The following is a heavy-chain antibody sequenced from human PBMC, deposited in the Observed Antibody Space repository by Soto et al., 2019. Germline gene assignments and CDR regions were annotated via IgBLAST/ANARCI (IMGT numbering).Heavy chain of an antibody. D-gene: IGHD6-13*01. CDR2: IYHSGST. CDR1: GYSISSGYY. J-gene: IGHJ4*02. V-gene: IGHV4-38-2*02. Sequence: SETPSLTCAVSGYSISSGYYWGWIRQPPGKGLEWIGSIYHSGSTYYNPSLKSRVTISVDTSKNQFSLKLSSVTAADTAVYYCARDGYSSSWYVLGSDYWGQGTLVTVSS. CDR3: ARDGYSSSWYVLGSDY.